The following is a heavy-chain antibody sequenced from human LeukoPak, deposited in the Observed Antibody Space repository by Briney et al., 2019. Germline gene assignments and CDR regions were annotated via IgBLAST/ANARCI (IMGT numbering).Heavy chain of an antibody. CDR3: AKYGTGPPYGLDV. V-gene: IGHV3-23*01. D-gene: IGHD1-26*01. J-gene: IGHJ6*02. Sequence: GGSLRLSCAASGFTFSSYAMSWVRQAPGKGLEWVSGISGSGGNTWYADSVKGRFTISRDNSKNTLYLQMNRLRAEDTATYYCAKYGTGPPYGLDVWGHGTTVTVSS. CDR2: ISGSGGNT. CDR1: GFTFSSYA.